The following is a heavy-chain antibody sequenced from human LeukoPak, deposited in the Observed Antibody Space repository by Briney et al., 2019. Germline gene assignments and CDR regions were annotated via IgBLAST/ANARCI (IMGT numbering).Heavy chain of an antibody. CDR1: GGSFSGYY. CDR3: ARVGQLWIFDY. V-gene: IGHV4-34*01. CDR2: IYYSGST. J-gene: IGHJ4*02. D-gene: IGHD5-18*01. Sequence: SETLSLTCAVYGGSFSGYYWSWIRQPPGKGLEWIGSIYYSGSTYYNPSLKSRVTISVDTSKNQFSPKLSSVTAADTAVYYCARVGQLWIFDYWGQGTLVTVSS.